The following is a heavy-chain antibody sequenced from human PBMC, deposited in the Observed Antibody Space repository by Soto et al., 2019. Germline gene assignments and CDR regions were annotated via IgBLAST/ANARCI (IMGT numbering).Heavy chain of an antibody. CDR1: VRTFSTYA. D-gene: IGHD4-17*01. CDR3: ALTFYGDYVLDNHHGMEV. J-gene: IGHJ6*01. Sequence: VGSLRLSCASSVRTFSTYAMTWVRHSPGQWLEWVSAISGSGQSTFYADSVKGRFTISRDNPKKTLYLRMNRLRPEDTAVYYCALTFYGDYVLDNHHGMEVWGQRTTVSVSS. CDR2: ISGSGQST. V-gene: IGHV3-23*01.